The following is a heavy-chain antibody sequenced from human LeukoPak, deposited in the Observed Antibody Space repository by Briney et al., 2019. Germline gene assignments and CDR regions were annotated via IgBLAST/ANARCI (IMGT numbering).Heavy chain of an antibody. CDR3: ARHCSYASPPYYYYYYMDV. CDR2: IYPGDSDT. J-gene: IGHJ6*03. D-gene: IGHD5-18*01. V-gene: IGHV5-51*01. Sequence: GESLQISCKGSGYSFTNYWIGWVRQMPGKGLEWMGIIYPGDSDTIYSPSFQGQVTISADKSISTTYLQWSSLKASDTAIYYCARHCSYASPPYYYYYYMDVWGKGTTVTVSS. CDR1: GYSFTNYW.